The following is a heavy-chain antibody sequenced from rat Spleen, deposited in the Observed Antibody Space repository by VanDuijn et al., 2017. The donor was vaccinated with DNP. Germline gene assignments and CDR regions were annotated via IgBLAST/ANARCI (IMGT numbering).Heavy chain of an antibody. J-gene: IGHJ4*01. Sequence: EVQLVESGGGLVQPGRSLKLSCAASGFTFNNYYMAWVRQAPKKGLEWVATINTSGSRTYYPDSVKGRFTISRDNAKSTLFLQMDSLRSEDTATYYCTRGKNYALDAWGQGTSVTVSS. CDR1: GFTFNNYY. V-gene: IGHV5-27*01. D-gene: IGHD1-4*01. CDR3: TRGKNYALDA. CDR2: INTSGSRT.